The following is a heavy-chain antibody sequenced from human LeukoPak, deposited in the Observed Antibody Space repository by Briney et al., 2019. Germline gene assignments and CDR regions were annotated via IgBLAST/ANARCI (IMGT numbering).Heavy chain of an antibody. Sequence: SETLSLTCTVSGGSLSSYYWSWIRQPPGKGPEWIGYYHFQGLTRGSTNYNPSLKSRVTISVDTSKNQFSLKLSSVTAADTAVYYCARDQEYSGSYYRYFDYWGQGTLVTVSS. CDR1: GGSLSSYY. CDR3: ARDQEYSGSYYRYFDY. D-gene: IGHD1-26*01. V-gene: IGHV4-59*01. CDR2: YHFQGLTRGST. J-gene: IGHJ4*02.